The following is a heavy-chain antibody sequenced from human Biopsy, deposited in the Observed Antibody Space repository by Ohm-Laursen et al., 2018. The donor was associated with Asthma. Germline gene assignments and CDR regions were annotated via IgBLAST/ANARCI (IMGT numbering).Heavy chain of an antibody. CDR2: INWNGGST. CDR3: GRDMGGFGSGWFPVEF. J-gene: IGHJ4*02. CDR1: GFTFSTYG. Sequence: SLRLSCAASGFTFSTYGMHWVRQAPGKGLDWVSGINWNGGSTGYADSVKGRFTISRDNAENSLYLQMNSLRAEDTALYHCGRDMGGFGSGWFPVEFWGQGTLVTVSS. V-gene: IGHV3-20*01. D-gene: IGHD6-19*01.